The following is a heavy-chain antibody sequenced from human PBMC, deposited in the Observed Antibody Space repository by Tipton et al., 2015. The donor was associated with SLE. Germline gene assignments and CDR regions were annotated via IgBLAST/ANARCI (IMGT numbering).Heavy chain of an antibody. V-gene: IGHV1-18*01. D-gene: IGHD1-1*01. CDR1: GYTFTSYD. J-gene: IGHJ3*02. CDR2: ISPYTGNT. CDR3: AERYDTFEI. Sequence: QVQLVQSGAEVKKPGASVKVSCKASGYTFTSYDITWVRQAPGQGLEWMGWISPYTGNTNYAQRLQGRVTMTTDTPPTTAYMELRSLRSDDTAVYYCAERYDTFEIWGQGTMVTVSS.